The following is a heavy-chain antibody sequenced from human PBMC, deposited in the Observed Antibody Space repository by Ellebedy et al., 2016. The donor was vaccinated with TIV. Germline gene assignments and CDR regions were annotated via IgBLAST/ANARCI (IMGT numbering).Heavy chain of an antibody. CDR1: GYMFTTYY. D-gene: IGHD2-21*02. CDR3: ARGPCDGDCYSIDY. CDR2: INPSDGSP. Sequence: AASVKVSCKTSGYMFTTYYVHWVRQAPGQGLEWMGIINPSDGSPRYAQKFQGRVTMTRDTSTGTVYMDLTSLRSADTAVHYCARGPCDGDCYSIDYWGQGTLVTVSS. J-gene: IGHJ4*02. V-gene: IGHV1-46*01.